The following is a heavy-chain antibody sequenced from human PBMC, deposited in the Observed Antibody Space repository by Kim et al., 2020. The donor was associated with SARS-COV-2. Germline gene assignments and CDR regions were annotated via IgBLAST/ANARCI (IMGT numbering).Heavy chain of an antibody. Sequence: SVKVSCKASGGTFSSYAISWVRQAPGQGLEWMGRIIPILGIANYAQKFKGRVTITADKSTSTAYMELRSLRSEDTAVYYCASHIAAAGSYYYYYYMDVWGKGTTVTVSS. CDR3: ASHIAAAGSYYYYYYMDV. J-gene: IGHJ6*03. CDR2: IIPILGIA. V-gene: IGHV1-69*04. CDR1: GGTFSSYA. D-gene: IGHD6-13*01.